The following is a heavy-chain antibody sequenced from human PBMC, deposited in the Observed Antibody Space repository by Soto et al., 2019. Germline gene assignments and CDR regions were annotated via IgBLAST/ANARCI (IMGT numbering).Heavy chain of an antibody. D-gene: IGHD4-4*01. J-gene: IGHJ6*02. CDR2: INHSGST. V-gene: IGHV4-34*01. CDR1: GGSFSGYY. CDR3: APTDYSNSGPPPDYYGMDV. Sequence: SETLSLTCAVYGGSFSGYYWSWIRQPPGKGLEWIGEINHSGSTNYNPSLKSRVTISVDTSKNQFSLRLSSVTAADTAVYYCAPTDYSNSGPPPDYYGMDVWGQGTTVTVSS.